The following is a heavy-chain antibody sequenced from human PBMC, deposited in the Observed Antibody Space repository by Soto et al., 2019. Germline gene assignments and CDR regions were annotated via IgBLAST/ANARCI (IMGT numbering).Heavy chain of an antibody. Sequence: QVQLVESGGGVVQPGRSLRLSCAASGFTFSSYGMHWVRQAPGKGLEWVAVISYDGSNKYYADSVKGRFTISRDNSKNEEDPQMNSQRAEDEAVDYCVKNSCIVVVIALWDYWGEGTLVTVSS. V-gene: IGHV3-30*18. J-gene: IGHJ4*02. CDR2: ISYDGSNK. CDR3: VKNSCIVVVIALWDY. CDR1: GFTFSSYG. D-gene: IGHD2-21*01.